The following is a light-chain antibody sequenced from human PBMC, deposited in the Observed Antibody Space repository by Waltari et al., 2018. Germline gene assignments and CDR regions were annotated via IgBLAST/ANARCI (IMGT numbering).Light chain of an antibody. V-gene: IGKV3-11*01. J-gene: IGKJ4*01. CDR2: DAA. CDR1: EGVSIY. Sequence: ETVLTQSPATLSVSPGERATLSCTASEGVSIYVAWYQQKPGQPPRLLIYDAATRATGIPARFSGSGSGTDFTLTISSLEPEDFALYYCQQRRHWPPLTFGGGTKVE. CDR3: QQRRHWPPLT.